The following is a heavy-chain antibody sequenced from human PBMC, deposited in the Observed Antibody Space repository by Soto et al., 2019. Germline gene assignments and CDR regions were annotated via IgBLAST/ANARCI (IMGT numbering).Heavy chain of an antibody. CDR3: ARVVYYGSGSYYNDGNYYYYYMDV. J-gene: IGHJ6*03. Sequence: PSVKVSCKASGYTFTSYGISWVRQAPGQGLEWMGWISAYNGNTNYAQKLQGRVTMTTNTSTSTAYMELRSLRSEDTAVYYCARVVYYGSGSYYNDGNYYYYYMDVWGKGTTVTVSS. CDR1: GYTFTSYG. CDR2: ISAYNGNT. D-gene: IGHD3-10*01. V-gene: IGHV1-18*01.